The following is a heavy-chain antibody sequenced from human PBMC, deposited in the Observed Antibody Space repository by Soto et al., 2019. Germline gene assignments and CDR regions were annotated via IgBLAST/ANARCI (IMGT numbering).Heavy chain of an antibody. CDR1: GGSFSGYY. CDR2: INHSGST. D-gene: IGHD3-10*01. CDR3: ATAKNLYYYGSGSYGY. V-gene: IGHV4-34*01. J-gene: IGHJ4*02. Sequence: QVQLQQWGAGLLKPSETLSLTCAVYGGSFSGYYWSWIRQPPGKGLEWIGEINHSGSTNYNPSLKSRVTISVDTSKNQFSLKLSSVTAADTAVYYCATAKNLYYYGSGSYGYWGQGTLVTVSS.